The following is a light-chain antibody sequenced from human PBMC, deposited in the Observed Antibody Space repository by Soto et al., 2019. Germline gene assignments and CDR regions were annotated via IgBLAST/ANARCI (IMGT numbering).Light chain of an antibody. CDR3: QQYDNLPLT. CDR2: DAT. Sequence: DIQMTQSPSSLSASVGDRVTITCQASQDINNYLNWYQQQPGKAPKLLIYDATNLETGVPSRFSGSGSGTDFTFTISSLHPEDIATYSCQQYDNLPLTFGGGTKVEIK. CDR1: QDINNY. J-gene: IGKJ4*01. V-gene: IGKV1-33*01.